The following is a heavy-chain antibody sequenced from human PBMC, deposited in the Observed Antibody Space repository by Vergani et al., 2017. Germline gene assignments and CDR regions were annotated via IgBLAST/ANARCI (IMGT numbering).Heavy chain of an antibody. CDR3: ARGVGDFWSGYSFSFDYYYMDV. Sequence: QVQLVQSGAEVKKPGASVKVSCKASGYTFTSYGISWVRQAPGQGLEWMGWISAYNGNTNYAQKLQGRVTMTTDTSTSTAYMELRRLRSDDTAVYYCARGVGDFWSGYSFSFDYYYMDVWGKGTTVTVSS. D-gene: IGHD3-3*01. J-gene: IGHJ6*03. CDR1: GYTFTSYG. CDR2: ISAYNGNT. V-gene: IGHV1-18*01.